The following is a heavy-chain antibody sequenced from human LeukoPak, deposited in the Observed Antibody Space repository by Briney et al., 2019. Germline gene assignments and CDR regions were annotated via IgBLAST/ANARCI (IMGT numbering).Heavy chain of an antibody. V-gene: IGHV3-53*01. Sequence: GGSLRLSCAGSGFIVSSSYMTWVRQAPGKGLEWVSVMYGGGSRYYAVSVKGRFTISRDISKNTLYLQMNSLRAEDTAVYYCAKGTLDIVVVPAAPKVYYFDYWGQGTLVTVSS. J-gene: IGHJ4*02. CDR3: AKGTLDIVVVPAAPKVYYFDY. CDR1: GFIVSSSY. CDR2: MYGGGSR. D-gene: IGHD2-2*01.